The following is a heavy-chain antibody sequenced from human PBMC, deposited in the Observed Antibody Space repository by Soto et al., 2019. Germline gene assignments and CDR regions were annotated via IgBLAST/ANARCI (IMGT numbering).Heavy chain of an antibody. CDR1: GYTFTGYY. D-gene: IGHD5-12*01. CDR3: ARDPQRGYSGYDGY. CDR2: INPNSGGT. V-gene: IGHV1-2*02. Sequence: ASVKVSCKASGYTFTGYYMHWVRQAPGQGLEWMGWINPNSGGTNYAQKFQGRVTMTRDTSISTAYMELSRLRSDDTAVYYCARDPQRGYSGYDGYWGQGTLVTVSS. J-gene: IGHJ4*02.